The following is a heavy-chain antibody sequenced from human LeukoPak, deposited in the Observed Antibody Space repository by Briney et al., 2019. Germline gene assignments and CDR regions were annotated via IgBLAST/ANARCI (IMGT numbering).Heavy chain of an antibody. Sequence: PSETLSLTCAVSGYSISSGYYWGWIRQPPGKGLEWIGSIYHSGSTYYNPSLKSRVTISVDTSKNQFSLKLSSVTAADTAVCYCARTRSTSWFDPWGQGTLVTVSS. CDR3: ARTRSTSWFDP. V-gene: IGHV4-38-2*01. CDR2: IYHSGST. J-gene: IGHJ5*02. D-gene: IGHD2-2*01. CDR1: GYSISSGYY.